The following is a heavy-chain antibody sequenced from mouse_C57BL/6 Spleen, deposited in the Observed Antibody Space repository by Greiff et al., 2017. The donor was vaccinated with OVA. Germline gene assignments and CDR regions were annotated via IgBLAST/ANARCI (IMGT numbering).Heavy chain of an antibody. J-gene: IGHJ1*03. Sequence: VQLQQSVAELVRPGASVKLSCTASGFNIKNTYMHWVKQRPEQGLEWIGRIDPANGNTKYAPKFQGKATITADTSSNTAYLQLSSLTSEDTAIYYCAPITTVVATDWYFDVWGTGTTVTVSS. D-gene: IGHD1-1*01. CDR2: IDPANGNT. CDR3: APITTVVATDWYFDV. V-gene: IGHV14-3*01. CDR1: GFNIKNTY.